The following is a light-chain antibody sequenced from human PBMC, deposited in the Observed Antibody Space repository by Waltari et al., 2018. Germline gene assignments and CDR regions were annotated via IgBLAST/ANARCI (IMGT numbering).Light chain of an antibody. V-gene: IGKV3-20*01. CDR1: QGVRSNY. J-gene: IGKJ1*01. CDR2: EAS. Sequence: DIVLTQSPDTLALSPGDGATLPCRASQGVRSNYLAWYQQRPGQAPRLLIYEASSRASGIPDRFSGSGSGTDFTLTITRLEPEDFAVYHCQQYGTALGTFGQGTKVEFK. CDR3: QQYGTALGT.